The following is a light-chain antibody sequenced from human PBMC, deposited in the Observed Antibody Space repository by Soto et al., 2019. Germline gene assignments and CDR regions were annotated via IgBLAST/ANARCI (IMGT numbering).Light chain of an antibody. V-gene: IGKV3-15*01. CDR1: QSVSSN. CDR3: QQYKNGWT. Sequence: EIVMTQSPATLSVSPGERATLSCRASQSVSSNVAWYQQKPGQAPRLLIYGASTRATGIPARFSGSGSGTEFTLTISSLQSEDFAVYYCQQYKNGWTFGQGTKVDIK. J-gene: IGKJ1*01. CDR2: GAS.